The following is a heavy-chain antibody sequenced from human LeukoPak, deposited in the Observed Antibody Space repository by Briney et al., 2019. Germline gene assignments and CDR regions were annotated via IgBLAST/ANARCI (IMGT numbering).Heavy chain of an antibody. D-gene: IGHD3-3*01. J-gene: IGHJ4*02. CDR3: ASYDFWSGFGYY. V-gene: IGHV3-23*01. CDR1: GFTFSSYA. CDR2: ISGSGGST. Sequence: GGSLRLSCAASGFTFSSYAMSWVRQAPGKGLEWGSAISGSGGSTYYADSVKGRFTISRDNSKNTLYLQMNSLRAEDTAVYYCASYDFWSGFGYYWGQGTLVTVSS.